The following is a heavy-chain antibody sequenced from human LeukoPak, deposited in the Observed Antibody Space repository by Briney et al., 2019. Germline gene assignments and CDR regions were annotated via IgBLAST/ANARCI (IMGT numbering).Heavy chain of an antibody. CDR3: ASRWDVTGEPC. V-gene: IGHV4-4*02. Sequence: SETLPLTCAVSGXSISSCTWWTWVRQPTGRGLEWIGEMSRDGTTNYNPSLKSRVTVSLDKTKNQFSLNLYSVTAADTAVYFCASRWDVTGEPCWGQGTLVTVSS. D-gene: IGHD7-27*01. CDR2: MSRDGTT. J-gene: IGHJ4*02. CDR1: GXSISSCTW.